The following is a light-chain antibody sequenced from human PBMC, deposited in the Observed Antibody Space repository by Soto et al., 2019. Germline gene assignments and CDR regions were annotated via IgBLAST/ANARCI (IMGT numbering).Light chain of an antibody. CDR2: AAS. V-gene: IGKV1-39*01. CDR1: QSISSY. J-gene: IGKJ1*01. Sequence: DIQMTQSTSSLSASVGDRVTITCRASQSISSYLNWYQQKPGKAPKLLIYAASSLQSGVPSRFSGSGSGTDFTLTISSLHPEDFATYYCQQSYSTLGTLGQGTKVDIK. CDR3: QQSYSTLGT.